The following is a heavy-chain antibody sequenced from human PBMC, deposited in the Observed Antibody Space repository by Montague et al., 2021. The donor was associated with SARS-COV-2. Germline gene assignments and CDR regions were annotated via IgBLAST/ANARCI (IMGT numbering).Heavy chain of an antibody. J-gene: IGHJ5*02. V-gene: IGHV4-39*01. Sequence: SETLSLTCTVSGGSISSSNYYWIRQRQPPGLELVWISSNNCSRSSYYNPSLKSRVTISVDTSKNQFSVKLSSVTAADTAVYYCARHGLAGITIFGVVAPRGGFDIWGQGTMVTASS. CDR1: GGSISSSNYY. CDR2: NNCSRSS. D-gene: IGHD3-3*01. CDR3: ARHGLAGITIFGVVAPRGGFDI.